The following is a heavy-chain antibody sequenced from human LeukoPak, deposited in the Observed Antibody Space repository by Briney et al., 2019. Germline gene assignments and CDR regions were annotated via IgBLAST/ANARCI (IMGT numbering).Heavy chain of an antibody. Sequence: SETLSLTCTVSGGSISSYYWSWIRQPAGKGLEWIGRIYTSGSTNYNPSLKSRVTVSVDTSKNQFSLKLSSVTAADTAVYYCARPRSTTTVTYYFDYGGQGTLVTVS. CDR1: GGSISSYY. CDR3: ARPRSTTTVTYYFDY. J-gene: IGHJ4*02. CDR2: IYTSGST. V-gene: IGHV4-4*07. D-gene: IGHD4-17*01.